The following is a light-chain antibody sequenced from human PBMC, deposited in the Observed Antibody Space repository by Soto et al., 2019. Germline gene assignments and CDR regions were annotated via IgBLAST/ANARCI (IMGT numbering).Light chain of an antibody. Sequence: QSAVTQPPSASGTPGQRVTISCSGSNSNIATYYVDWYQHLPGTAPKLLIYSDSQRPSGVPDRFSASKSGASASLAIDGLRSEDEGDYYCASWDASLGAWVFGGGTKVTVL. J-gene: IGLJ3*02. V-gene: IGLV1-47*02. CDR1: NSNIATYY. CDR3: ASWDASLGAWV. CDR2: SDS.